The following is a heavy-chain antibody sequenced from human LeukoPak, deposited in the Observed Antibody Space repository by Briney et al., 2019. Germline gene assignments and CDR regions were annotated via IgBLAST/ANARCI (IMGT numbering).Heavy chain of an antibody. D-gene: IGHD3-10*01. V-gene: IGHV3-23*01. CDR2: ISGSGGST. CDR1: GFTFSSYG. Sequence: PGGSLRLSCAASGFTFSSYGMSWVRQAPGKGLEWVSAISGSGGSTYYADSVKGRFTISRDNSKNTLYLQMNSLRVEDTAVYYCARDSSMLRGPLVIYYFDFWGQGTLVTASS. J-gene: IGHJ4*02. CDR3: ARDSSMLRGPLVIYYFDF.